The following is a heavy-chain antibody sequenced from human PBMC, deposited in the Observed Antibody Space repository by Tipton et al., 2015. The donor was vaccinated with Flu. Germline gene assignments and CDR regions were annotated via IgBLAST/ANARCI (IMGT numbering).Heavy chain of an antibody. CDR2: IYYSGST. D-gene: IGHD4-17*01. Sequence: TLSLTCTVSGGSISSYYWSWIRQPPGKGLEWIGYIYYSGSTNYNPSLKSRVTISVDTSKNQFSLKLSSVTAADTAVYYCERDSYGDYEGFDYWGQGTLVTVSS. CDR1: GGSISSYY. CDR3: ERDSYGDYEGFDY. J-gene: IGHJ4*02. V-gene: IGHV4-59*01.